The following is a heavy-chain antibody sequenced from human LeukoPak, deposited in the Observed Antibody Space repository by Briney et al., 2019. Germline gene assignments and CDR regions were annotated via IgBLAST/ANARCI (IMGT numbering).Heavy chain of an antibody. J-gene: IGHJ5*02. CDR3: AKHPRGSSWYTGWFDP. Sequence: GGSLRLSCAASGFTFSSYAMSWVRQAPGKGLEWVSAISGSGGSTYYADSVKGRFTISRDNSKNTLYLQVNSLRAEDTAVYYCAKHPRGSSWYTGWFDPWGQGTLVTVSS. CDR2: ISGSGGST. V-gene: IGHV3-23*01. D-gene: IGHD6-13*01. CDR1: GFTFSSYA.